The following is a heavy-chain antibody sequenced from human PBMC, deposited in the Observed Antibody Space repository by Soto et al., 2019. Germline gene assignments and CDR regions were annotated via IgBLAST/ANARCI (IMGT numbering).Heavy chain of an antibody. CDR3: ARGGSYYAH. V-gene: IGHV1-2*02. Sequence: QVQLVQSGAEVKQPGASVRVSCKASGNTHTIYFIHWLRQAPGQGLEWMGWINSVSGGTNYAPRFRGRVSMTRDPSSATAFMDLSGLRSHDTAVYYCARGGSYYAHWGQGTLVTVSS. J-gene: IGHJ4*02. CDR1: GNTHTIYF. D-gene: IGHD3-16*01. CDR2: INSVSGGT.